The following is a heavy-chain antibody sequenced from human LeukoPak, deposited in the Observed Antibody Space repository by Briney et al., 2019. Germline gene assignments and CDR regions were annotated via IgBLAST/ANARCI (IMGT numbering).Heavy chain of an antibody. CDR2: INSGSDYR. V-gene: IGHV3-21*01. Sequence: GGSLRLSCEASGFPFSSYAMTWVRQAPGKGLEWVSFINSGSDYRFYADAVRGRYTVSRDNAKNALFLQMNSLRAEDTAVYYCAREKGYYFMDVWGTGTTVTVSS. CDR3: AREKGYYFMDV. CDR1: GFPFSSYA. J-gene: IGHJ6*03.